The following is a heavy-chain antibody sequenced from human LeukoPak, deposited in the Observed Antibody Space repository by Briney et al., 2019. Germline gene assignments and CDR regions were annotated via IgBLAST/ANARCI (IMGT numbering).Heavy chain of an antibody. CDR2: IYYTGST. D-gene: IGHD2-2*01. J-gene: IGHJ4*02. Sequence: PSETLSLTCTVSGGSINSGSFYWSWIRQPAGKGLEWIGYIYYTGSTNYNPSLKSRVTISVDTSKNQFSLKLSSVTAADTAVYYCARLGYCSSSGCDYWGQGTLVTVSS. V-gene: IGHV4-61*10. CDR1: GGSINSGSFY. CDR3: ARLGYCSSSGCDY.